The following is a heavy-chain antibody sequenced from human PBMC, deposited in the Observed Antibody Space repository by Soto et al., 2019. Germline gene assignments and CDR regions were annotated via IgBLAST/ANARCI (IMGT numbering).Heavy chain of an antibody. CDR1: GYSFTSYW. D-gene: IGHD3-10*01. J-gene: IGHJ5*02. CDR2: IDPSDSYT. V-gene: IGHV5-10-1*01. CDR3: AISPNYYGSGSPPWWFDP. Sequence: RGESLKISCKGSGYSFTSYWISWVRQMPGKGLEWMGRIDPSDSYTNYSPSFQGHVTISADKSISTAYLQWSSLKASDTAMYYCAISPNYYGSGSPPWWFDPWGQGTLVTVSS.